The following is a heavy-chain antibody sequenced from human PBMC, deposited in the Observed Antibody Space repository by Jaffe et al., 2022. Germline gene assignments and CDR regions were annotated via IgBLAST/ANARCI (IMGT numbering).Heavy chain of an antibody. V-gene: IGHV3-23*01. J-gene: IGHJ4*02. Sequence: EVQLLESGGGSVQPGKSLRLSCAASGFTFSNYAMAWVRQAPGKGLEWVSSISGSGATPYYADSVKGRFNISRDNSNNTVFLQMSTLRVDDTAVYYCAKIRLFEWLYVFHNWGQGALVTVSS. D-gene: IGHD3-3*01. CDR3: AKIRLFEWLYVFHN. CDR1: GFTFSNYA. CDR2: ISGSGATP.